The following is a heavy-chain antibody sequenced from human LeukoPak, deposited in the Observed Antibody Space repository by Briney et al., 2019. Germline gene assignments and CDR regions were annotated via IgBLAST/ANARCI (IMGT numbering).Heavy chain of an antibody. Sequence: ASVKVSCKASGYTFTGYYMHWVRQAPGQGLEWMGWINPNSGGTNYAQKFQGRVTMTRDTSISTAYMELSRLRSDDTAVYYCARVATGYSSGWQSKELDYWGQGTLVTVSS. CDR3: ARVATGYSSGWQSKELDY. CDR1: GYTFTGYY. V-gene: IGHV1-2*02. D-gene: IGHD6-19*01. J-gene: IGHJ4*02. CDR2: INPNSGGT.